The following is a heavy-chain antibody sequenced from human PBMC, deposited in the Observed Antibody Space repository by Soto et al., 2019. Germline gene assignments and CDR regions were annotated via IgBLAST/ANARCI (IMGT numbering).Heavy chain of an antibody. J-gene: IGHJ1*01. V-gene: IGHV4-34*01. CDR1: GGSFSGYY. CDR2: INHSGST. CDR3: ARGTRSYYDSSGYYYFQH. Sequence: PSETLSLTCAVYGGSFSGYYWSWIRQPPGKGLEWIGEINHSGSTNYNPSLKSRVTISVDTSKNQFSLKLSSVTAADTAVYYCARGTRSYYDSSGYYYFQHWGQGTLVTVS. D-gene: IGHD3-22*01.